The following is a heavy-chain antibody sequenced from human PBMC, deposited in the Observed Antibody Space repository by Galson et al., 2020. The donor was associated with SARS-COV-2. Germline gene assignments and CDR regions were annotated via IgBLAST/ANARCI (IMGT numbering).Heavy chain of an antibody. J-gene: IGHJ4*02. CDR2: IYPDDSYT. V-gene: IGHV5-51*01. D-gene: IGHD6-19*01. Sequence: ESLKISCRTSGYSFTNYWIGWVRQVPGKGLEWMGIIYPDDSYTIYSPSFQGRVTISADKSISTAFLQWSSLKASDTAIYYCARHGASSGWYEGIDYWGQGTLVTVSS. CDR3: ARHGASSGWYEGIDY. CDR1: GYSFTNYW.